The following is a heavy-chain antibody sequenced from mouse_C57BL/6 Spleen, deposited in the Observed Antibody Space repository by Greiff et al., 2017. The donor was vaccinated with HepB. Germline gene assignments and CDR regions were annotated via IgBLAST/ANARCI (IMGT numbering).Heavy chain of an antibody. CDR1: GYTFTSYW. V-gene: IGHV1-50*01. Sequence: QVQLQQPGAELVKPGASVKLSCKASGYTFTSYWMQWVKQRPGQGLEWIGEIDPSDSYTNYNQKFKGKATLTVDTSSSTAYMQLSSLTSEDSAVYYCARGRWDDYWGQGTTLTVSS. CDR3: ARGRWDDY. D-gene: IGHD4-1*01. J-gene: IGHJ2*01. CDR2: IDPSDSYT.